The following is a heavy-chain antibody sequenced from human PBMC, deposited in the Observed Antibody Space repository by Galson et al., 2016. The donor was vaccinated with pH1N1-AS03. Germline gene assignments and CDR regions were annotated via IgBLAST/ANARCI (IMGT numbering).Heavy chain of an antibody. CDR1: GYTFSNHW. Sequence: QSGAEVKKPGESLKISCKVSGYTFSNHWIGWVRQMPGKGLEWMGIIYPADSSTTYSPSFRGQVTISADQSISTAYLQWSSLGASDTAMYFCARQQDGRGSGLEWLFWYGMDVWGQGTTVIVSS. CDR2: IYPADSST. CDR3: ARQQDGRGSGLEWLFWYGMDV. D-gene: IGHD3-3*01. J-gene: IGHJ6*02. V-gene: IGHV5-51*01.